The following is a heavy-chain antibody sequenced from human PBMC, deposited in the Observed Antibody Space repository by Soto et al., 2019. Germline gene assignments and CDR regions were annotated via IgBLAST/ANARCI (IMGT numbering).Heavy chain of an antibody. J-gene: IGHJ6*03. CDR1: GGSFSGYY. V-gene: IGHV4-34*01. D-gene: IGHD3-16*01. CDR2: INHSGST. Sequence: SETLSLTCAVYGGSFSGYYWSWIRQPPGKGLEWIGEINHSGSTNYNPSLKSRVTISVDTSKNQFSLKLSSVTAADTAVYYCARCGYYDYIWGSPYYYYYYMDVWGKGTTVTVSS. CDR3: ARCGYYDYIWGSPYYYYYYMDV.